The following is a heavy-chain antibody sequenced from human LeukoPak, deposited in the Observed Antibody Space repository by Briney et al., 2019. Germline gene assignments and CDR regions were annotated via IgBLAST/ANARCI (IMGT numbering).Heavy chain of an antibody. CDR2: MNPNSGNT. Sequence: ASVKVSCKASEYTFTSYDINWVRQATGQGLEWMGWMNPNSGNTGYAQKFQGRVTMTRDTSTNTAFMELSSLTSEDTAVYFCARSNFGGKRWFDPWGQGTLVIVFS. J-gene: IGHJ5*02. D-gene: IGHD4-23*01. V-gene: IGHV1-8*01. CDR3: ARSNFGGKRWFDP. CDR1: EYTFTSYD.